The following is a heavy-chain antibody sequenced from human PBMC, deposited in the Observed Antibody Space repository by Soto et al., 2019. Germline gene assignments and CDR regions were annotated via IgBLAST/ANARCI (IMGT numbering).Heavy chain of an antibody. CDR3: AREKDDSSSSGWRTVCDY. D-gene: IGHD6-6*01. J-gene: IGHJ4*02. V-gene: IGHV3-7*01. CDR1: GFTFSSYW. CDR2: IKQDGSEK. Sequence: EVQLVESGGGLVQPGGSLRLSCAASGFTFSSYWMSWVRQAPGKGLEWVANIKQDGSEKYYVDSVKGRFTISRDNAKNSLYLQMNSLRAEDTAVYYCAREKDDSSSSGWRTVCDYWGQGTLVTVSS.